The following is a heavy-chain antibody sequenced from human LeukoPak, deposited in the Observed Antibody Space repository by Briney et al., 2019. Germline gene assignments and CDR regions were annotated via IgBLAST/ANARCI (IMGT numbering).Heavy chain of an antibody. Sequence: AASVKVSCKASGYTVTGYYMHWVRQAPGQGLEWMGRINPNSGGTNYAQKFQGRVTMTRDTSISTAYMELSRLRSDDTAVYYCARAYSSGWYGPEVGIDYWGQGTLVTVSS. D-gene: IGHD6-19*01. CDR3: ARAYSSGWYGPEVGIDY. CDR2: INPNSGGT. J-gene: IGHJ4*02. V-gene: IGHV1-2*06. CDR1: GYTVTGYY.